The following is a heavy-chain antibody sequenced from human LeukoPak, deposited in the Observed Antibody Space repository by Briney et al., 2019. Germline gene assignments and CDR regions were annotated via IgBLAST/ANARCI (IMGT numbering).Heavy chain of an antibody. V-gene: IGHV3-23*01. J-gene: IGHJ3*02. CDR1: GFTFSSYA. CDR2: ISGSGGST. CDR3: AKDGYCSSTNCSSLRDAFDI. D-gene: IGHD2-2*03. Sequence: GGSLRLSCAASGFTFSSYAMSWVRQAPGKGLEWVSAISGSGGSTYYADSVKGRFTISRDNSKNTLYLQMNSLRAEDTAVYYCAKDGYCSSTNCSSLRDAFDIWGQGTMVTVSS.